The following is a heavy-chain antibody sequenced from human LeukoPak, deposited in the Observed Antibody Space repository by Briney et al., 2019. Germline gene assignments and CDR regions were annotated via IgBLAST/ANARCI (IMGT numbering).Heavy chain of an antibody. D-gene: IGHD3-22*01. CDR3: ARTPDDSSGYIDY. Sequence: KPSETLSLTCAVYGXSFSGYYWSWIRQPPGKELEWIWEINHSGSTNYNPSLKSRVTISVDTSKNQFSLKLSSVTAADTAVYYCARTPDDSSGYIDYWGQGTLVTVSS. CDR1: GXSFSGYY. V-gene: IGHV4-34*01. CDR2: INHSGST. J-gene: IGHJ4*02.